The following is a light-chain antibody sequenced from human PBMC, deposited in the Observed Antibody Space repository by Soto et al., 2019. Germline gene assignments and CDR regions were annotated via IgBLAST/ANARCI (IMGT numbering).Light chain of an antibody. V-gene: IGKV1-39*01. J-gene: IGKJ3*01. CDR1: QSISSY. CDR2: AAS. Sequence: DIQMTQSPSSLSASVGDRVTITCRAGQSISSYLNWYQQKPGKAPKLLIYAASSLQSGVPSRFSGSGSGTDFTLTISSLQPEDFATYYCQQSYSTPGITFGPGTKVDIK. CDR3: QQSYSTPGIT.